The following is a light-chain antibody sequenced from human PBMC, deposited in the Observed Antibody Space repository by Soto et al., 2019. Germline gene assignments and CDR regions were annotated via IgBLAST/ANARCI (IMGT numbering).Light chain of an antibody. CDR1: QSVSSN. CDR2: GVS. J-gene: IGKJ3*01. CDR3: QQYNSWPPIFT. Sequence: EIVMTQSPATLSVSPGDRATLSCRASQSVSSNLAWYQQKPGQAPRLLIFGVSTRATGIPARFSGSGSGTEFTLTISSLQSEDFAVYYCQQYNSWPPIFTFGPGTKVDIK. V-gene: IGKV3-15*01.